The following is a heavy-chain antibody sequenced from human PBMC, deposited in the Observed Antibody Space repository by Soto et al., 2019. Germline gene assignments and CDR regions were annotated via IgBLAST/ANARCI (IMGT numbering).Heavy chain of an antibody. D-gene: IGHD3-3*01. CDR3: ARGGVSTRNFDY. J-gene: IGHJ4*02. CDR2: IYPSDSDT. V-gene: IGHV5-51*01. CDR1: GYNFAGYW. Sequence: GEYLKISCKGSGYNFAGYWIAWVRQMPWKGLELMGIIYPSDSDTRYRPSFQGQVTISADKSISSAYPQWSSLRASDTAMYYCARGGVSTRNFDYWGQGTPVTVSS.